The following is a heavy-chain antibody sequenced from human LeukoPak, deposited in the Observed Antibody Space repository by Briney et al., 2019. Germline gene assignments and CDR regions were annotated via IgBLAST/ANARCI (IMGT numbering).Heavy chain of an antibody. CDR2: ISTSSSHM. Sequence: PGGSLRLSCAASGFTFKIYSMNWLRQAPGKGLEGVSSISTSSSHMYYADSVKGRFTISRDNAKNSLYLQMNTLRAEDTAVYYCARDDTSAHFFDYWGQGTLVTVSS. D-gene: IGHD3-10*01. V-gene: IGHV3-21*01. J-gene: IGHJ4*02. CDR1: GFTFKIYS. CDR3: ARDDTSAHFFDY.